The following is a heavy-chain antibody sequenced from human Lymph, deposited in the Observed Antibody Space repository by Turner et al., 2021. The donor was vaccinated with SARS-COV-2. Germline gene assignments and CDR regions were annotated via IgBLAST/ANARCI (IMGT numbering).Heavy chain of an antibody. CDR1: GGTFSTYV. CDR2: IIPILGIA. CDR3: ARRHSGNYDAFDI. Sequence: QVQLVPSGAEVKTPGSSVKVSCKASGGTFSTYVISWVRQAPGQGPEWMGGIIPILGIANYAQKFQGRVTITADKSTSTAYMELSSLRSEDTAVYHCARRHSGNYDAFDIWGQGTMVTVSS. V-gene: IGHV1-69*10. D-gene: IGHD1-26*01. J-gene: IGHJ3*02.